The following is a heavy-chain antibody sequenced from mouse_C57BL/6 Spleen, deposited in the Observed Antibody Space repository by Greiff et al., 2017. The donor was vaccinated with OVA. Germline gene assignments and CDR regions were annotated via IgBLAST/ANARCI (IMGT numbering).Heavy chain of an antibody. CDR1: GYTFTSYW. CDR2: IDPISGGT. CDR3: ARDNYGSSYVGWYFDV. V-gene: IGHV1-72*01. Sequence: QVQLQQPGAELVKPGASVKLSCKASGYTFTSYWMHWVKQRPGRGLEWIGRIDPISGGTKYNEKFKSKATLTVDKPSSTAYRQRSSLTSEDSAVYYCARDNYGSSYVGWYFDVWGTGTTVTVSS. D-gene: IGHD1-1*01. J-gene: IGHJ1*03.